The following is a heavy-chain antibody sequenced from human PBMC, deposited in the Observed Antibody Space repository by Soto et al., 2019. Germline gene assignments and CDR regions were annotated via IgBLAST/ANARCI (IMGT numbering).Heavy chain of an antibody. D-gene: IGHD2-21*01. J-gene: IGHJ4*02. Sequence: GGSLRLSCTASGFTFGEYAMSWFRQAPGKGLEWVGFIRSEAYGGTAQYAASVKGRFTISRDDSKSIAYLQMNSLKTEDTALYYCTRAPIVVVVAPWISEHHYYFDSWGQGALVNVSS. CDR3: TRAPIVVVVAPWISEHHYYFDS. CDR1: GFTFGEYA. CDR2: IRSEAYGGTA. V-gene: IGHV3-49*03.